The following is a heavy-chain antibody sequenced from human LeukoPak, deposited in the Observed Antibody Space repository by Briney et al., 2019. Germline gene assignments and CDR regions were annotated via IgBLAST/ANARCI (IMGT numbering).Heavy chain of an antibody. Sequence: SETLSLTCTVSGGSISSYYWSWIRQPPGKGLEWIGYISYNGSTNYNPSLKSRVTISVDTSKNQLSLKLNSVTAADTAVYYCARYIWGSYPTFEDYWGQGSLVTVSS. V-gene: IGHV4-59*01. CDR3: ARYIWGSYPTFEDY. CDR2: ISYNGST. CDR1: GGSISSYY. D-gene: IGHD3-16*02. J-gene: IGHJ4*02.